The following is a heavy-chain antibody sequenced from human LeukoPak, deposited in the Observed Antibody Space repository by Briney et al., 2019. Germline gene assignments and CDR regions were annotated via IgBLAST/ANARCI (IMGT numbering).Heavy chain of an antibody. V-gene: IGHV3-30*02. Sequence: GSLKLSFAASGINLRNYWINLVRQAPGKGLEWVAFIRYDGSNKYYADSVKGRFTISRDNSKNTLYLQMTSLRAEDTAVYYCRLVVSYWGQGTLVTVSS. J-gene: IGHJ4*02. CDR1: GINLRNYW. CDR2: IRYDGSNK. D-gene: IGHD3-22*01. CDR3: RLVVSY.